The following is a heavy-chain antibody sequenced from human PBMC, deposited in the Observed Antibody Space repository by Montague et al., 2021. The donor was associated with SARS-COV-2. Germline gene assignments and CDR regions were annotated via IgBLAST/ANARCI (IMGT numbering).Heavy chain of an antibody. CDR3: VRDTGSAQAGFDA. J-gene: IGHJ4*02. V-gene: IGHV6-1*01. Sequence: CAISGDSVGSNTAAWNWIRQSPSGGLEWLGRTNYRSKWTSDYATPVEGRISIDPDTSKNQFFLHLRSVTPEDTGVYYCVRDTGSAQAGFDAWGQGTLVTVSS. D-gene: IGHD4-17*01. CDR1: GDSVGSNTAA. CDR2: TNYRSKWTS.